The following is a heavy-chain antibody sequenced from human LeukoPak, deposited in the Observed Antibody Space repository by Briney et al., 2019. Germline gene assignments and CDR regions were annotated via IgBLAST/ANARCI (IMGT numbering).Heavy chain of an antibody. CDR3: AKDRDVVVPAAMRD. Sequence: GGSLRLSCAASGFTFSSYAMHWVRQAPGKGLEWVAVISYDGSNKYYADSVKGRFTISRDNSKNTLYLQMNSLRAEDTAVYYCAKDRDVVVPAAMRDWGQGTMVTVSS. D-gene: IGHD2-2*01. V-gene: IGHV3-30*04. J-gene: IGHJ3*01. CDR2: ISYDGSNK. CDR1: GFTFSSYA.